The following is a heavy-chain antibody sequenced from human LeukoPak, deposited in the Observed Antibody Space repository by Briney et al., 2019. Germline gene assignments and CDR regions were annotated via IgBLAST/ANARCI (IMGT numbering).Heavy chain of an antibody. CDR2: IKQDGSEK. D-gene: IGHD7-27*01. V-gene: IGHV3-7*01. CDR1: GFTFSSYW. J-gene: IGHJ5*02. CDR3: VRDGDSFDP. Sequence: GGSLRLSCAASGFTFSSYWMSWVRQAPGKGLEWEANIKQDGSEKYYVDSVKGRFTISRDNAKNSLYLQMNSLRAEDTALYYCVRDGDSFDPWGQGTLVTVS.